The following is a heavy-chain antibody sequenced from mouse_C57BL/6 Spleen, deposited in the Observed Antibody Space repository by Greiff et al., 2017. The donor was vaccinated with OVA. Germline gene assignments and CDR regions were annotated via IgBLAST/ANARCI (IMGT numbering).Heavy chain of an antibody. CDR3: ASTVVAMEWYYDV. Sequence: QVQLQQPGAELVRPGSSVKLSCKASGYTFTSYWMHWVKQRPIQGLEWIGNIDPSDSETHYNQKFKDKSTLTVDKSSSTAYMQLSSLTSEDSAVYYCASTVVAMEWYYDVWGTGTTVTVSS. CDR2: IDPSDSET. V-gene: IGHV1-52*01. CDR1: GYTFTSYW. D-gene: IGHD1-1*01. J-gene: IGHJ1*03.